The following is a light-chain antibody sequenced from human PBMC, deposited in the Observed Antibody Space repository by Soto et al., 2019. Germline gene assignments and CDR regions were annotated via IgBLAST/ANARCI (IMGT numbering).Light chain of an antibody. V-gene: IGLV1-47*01. J-gene: IGLJ3*02. CDR3: AAWVVSLGGL. Sequence: QSVLTQPPSASGTPGQRVTISCSGSSSHIGSNYVYWFQQLPGTAPKLLIYRNTQRPTGVPDRFSGSKSVTSASLAISGLRSEDEADYYCAAWVVSLGGLFGGGTKLTVL. CDR1: SSHIGSNY. CDR2: RNT.